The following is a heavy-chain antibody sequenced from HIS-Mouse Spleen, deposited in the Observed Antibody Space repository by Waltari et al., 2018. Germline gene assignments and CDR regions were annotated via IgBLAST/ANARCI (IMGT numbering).Heavy chain of an antibody. D-gene: IGHD6-13*01. CDR1: CGSISSSSYL. CDR3: AREIPYSSSWYDWYFDL. Sequence: QLQLQESGPALVKPSETLSLTCTVVCGSISSSSYLGGWIRHPPGKGLDWIGSIYYSGSTYYNPSLKSRVTISVDTSKNQFSLKLSSVTAADTAVYYCAREIPYSSSWYDWYFDLWGRGTLVTVSS. V-gene: IGHV4-39*07. CDR2: IYYSGST. J-gene: IGHJ2*01.